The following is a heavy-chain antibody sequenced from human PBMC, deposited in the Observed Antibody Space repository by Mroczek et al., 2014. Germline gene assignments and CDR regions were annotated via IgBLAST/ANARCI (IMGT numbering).Heavy chain of an antibody. Sequence: SGAEVKKPGASVKVSCKASGYTFTGYYMHWVRQAPGQGLEWMGWINPNSGGTNYAQKFQGRVTMTRDTSISTAYMELSRLRSDDTAVYYCARGNSGNYYDSSGPYQYYYYYGMDVWGQGTTVTVSS. V-gene: IGHV1-2*02. CDR1: GYTFTGYY. CDR3: ARGNSGNYYDSSGPYQYYYYYGMDV. CDR2: INPNSGGT. D-gene: IGHD3-22*01. J-gene: IGHJ6*02.